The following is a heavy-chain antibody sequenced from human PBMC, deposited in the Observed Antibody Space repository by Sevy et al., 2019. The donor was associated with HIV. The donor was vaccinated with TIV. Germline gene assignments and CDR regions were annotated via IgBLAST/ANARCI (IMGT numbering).Heavy chain of an antibody. CDR2: ISSSSSTI. CDR1: GFTFSSYS. Sequence: GGSLRLSCAASGFTFSSYSMNWVRQAPGKGLEWVSYISSSSSTIYYADSVKGRFTISRDNAKNSLYLQTNSLRAEDTAVYYCARVNRLDYYDSSGYYATPFDYWGQGTLVTVSP. V-gene: IGHV3-48*01. D-gene: IGHD3-22*01. CDR3: ARVNRLDYYDSSGYYATPFDY. J-gene: IGHJ4*02.